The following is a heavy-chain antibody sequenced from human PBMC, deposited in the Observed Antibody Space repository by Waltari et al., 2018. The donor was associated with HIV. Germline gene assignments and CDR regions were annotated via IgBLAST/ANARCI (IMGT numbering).Heavy chain of an antibody. CDR1: GGSISSGSYY. Sequence: QVHLQESGPGLVKPSQTLSLTCSVSGGSISSGSYYWSWIRQPAWKGLAWHGQIYTNERTKYNPTRKSRVNIAQDTSKNEISLKLNTVTAADTAVYNCARDDPDTNGNNWFDPWGQGALVTVSS. J-gene: IGHJ5*02. D-gene: IGHD2-8*01. CDR2: IYTNERT. V-gene: IGHV4-61*02. CDR3: ARDDPDTNGNNWFDP.